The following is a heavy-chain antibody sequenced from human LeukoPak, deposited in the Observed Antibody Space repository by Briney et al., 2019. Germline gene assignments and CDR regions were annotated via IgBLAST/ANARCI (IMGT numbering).Heavy chain of an antibody. J-gene: IGHJ4*02. D-gene: IGHD3-22*01. Sequence: GGSLRLSCAASGFDFSFTWMSWVRQAPGEGLEWLSVIYSGGSTYYADSVKGRFTILRDNSKNTMYLQMNSLRAEDTAVYYCARIPIVDITSGGYWGQGTLVTVSS. CDR3: ARIPIVDITSGGY. V-gene: IGHV3-53*01. CDR2: IYSGGST. CDR1: GFDFSFTW.